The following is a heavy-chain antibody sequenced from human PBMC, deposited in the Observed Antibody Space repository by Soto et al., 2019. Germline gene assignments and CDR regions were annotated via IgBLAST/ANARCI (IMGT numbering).Heavy chain of an antibody. CDR3: ARVWAGRVGRIDQQLARPTYYSTDV. Sequence: KPSETLSLTCTVSGGSISSYYWSWIRQPPGKGLEWIGYIYYSGSTNYNPSLKSRVTISLDTSKNQFSLKLSSVTAADTAVYYCARVWAGRVGRIDQQLARPTYYSTDVCGPRPTGTVS. D-gene: IGHD6-13*01. V-gene: IGHV4-59*01. CDR2: IYYSGST. CDR1: GGSISSYY. J-gene: IGHJ6*02.